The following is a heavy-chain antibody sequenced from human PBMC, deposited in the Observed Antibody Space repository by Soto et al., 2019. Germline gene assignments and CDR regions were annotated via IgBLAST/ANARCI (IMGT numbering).Heavy chain of an antibody. CDR2: IYPGDSDT. V-gene: IGHV5-51*01. D-gene: IGHD7-27*01. Sequence: GESLKISCKGSGYSFTSYWIGWVRQMPGKGLEWMGIIYPGDSDTRYSPSFQGQVTISAEKSISTAFLQWSSLKASDTAMYYCARQERTGDRWFDPWGQGTLVTVSS. CDR1: GYSFTSYW. CDR3: ARQERTGDRWFDP. J-gene: IGHJ5*02.